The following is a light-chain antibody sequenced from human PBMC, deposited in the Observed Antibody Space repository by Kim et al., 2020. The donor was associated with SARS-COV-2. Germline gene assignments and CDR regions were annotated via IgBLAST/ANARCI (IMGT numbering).Light chain of an antibody. J-gene: IGKJ2*02. CDR3: QQYHTFPCT. V-gene: IGKV1-5*03. CDR1: QSVSLW. CDR2: RAS. Sequence: DIQMTQSPSTLAASVGDRVTLTCRASQSVSLWLAWYQQKPRKAPKVLVFRASDLAGGVPSRFSGSGSGTDFTLTISSLQPDDFGTYYCQQYHTFPCTFGQGTKLEI.